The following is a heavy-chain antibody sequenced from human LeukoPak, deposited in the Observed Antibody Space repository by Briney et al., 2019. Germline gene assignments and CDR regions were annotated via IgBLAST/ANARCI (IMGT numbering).Heavy chain of an antibody. J-gene: IGHJ3*02. CDR2: IRSKTHTYAT. CDR3: TRHGGRDYYDSSEDAFDI. D-gene: IGHD3-22*01. CDR1: GFTFSGSA. V-gene: IGHV3-73*01. Sequence: GGSLRLSCAASGFTFSGSAMHWVRQASGKGLEWVGRIRSKTHTYATAYAASVKGRFTISRDAKNTAYLQMNSLKTEDTAVYYCTRHGGRDYYDSSEDAFDIWGQGTMVTVSS.